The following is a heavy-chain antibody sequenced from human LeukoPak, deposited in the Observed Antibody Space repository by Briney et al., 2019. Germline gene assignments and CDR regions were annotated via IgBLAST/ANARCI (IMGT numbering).Heavy chain of an antibody. CDR2: ISSSGSTI. CDR1: GFTFSSYS. J-gene: IGHJ2*01. CDR3: ARPHSPGTVSSYWYFDL. Sequence: GGSLRLSCTASGFTFSSYSMNWVRQAPGKGLEWVSYISSSGSTIYYADSVKGRFTISRDNAKNSLYLQINTLRAEDTAVYCCARPHSPGTVSSYWYFDLWGRGTLVTVSS. D-gene: IGHD6-13*01. V-gene: IGHV3-48*04.